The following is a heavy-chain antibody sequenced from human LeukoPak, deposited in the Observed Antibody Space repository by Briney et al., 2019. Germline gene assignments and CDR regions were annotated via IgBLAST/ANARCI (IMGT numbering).Heavy chain of an antibody. CDR1: GFTVSSNY. V-gene: IGHV3-66*01. CDR2: IYSGGST. CDR3: ARDRIVVVITGLYYYYGMDV. Sequence: PGGSLRLSCAASGFTVSSNYMSWVRQAPGKGLEWVSVIYSGGSTYYADSVKGRFTISRDNSKNTLYLQMNSLRAEDTAMYYCARDRIVVVITGLYYYYGMDVWSQGTTVTVSS. D-gene: IGHD3-22*01. J-gene: IGHJ6*02.